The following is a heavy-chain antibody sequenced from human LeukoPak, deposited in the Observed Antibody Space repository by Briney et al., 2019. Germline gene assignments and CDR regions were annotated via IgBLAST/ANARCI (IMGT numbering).Heavy chain of an antibody. J-gene: IGHJ4*02. CDR1: GFTFSSYG. V-gene: IGHV3-30*02. CDR3: ARDGLANCGDDCYSDFEY. Sequence: GGSLRLSCAASGFTFSSYGMYWVRQAPGKGLEWVAFTQYDGSNKYYADSVKGRFTISRDNSKNTLYLKMNSLRAEDTAVYYCARDGLANCGDDCYSDFEYWGQGTLVTVSS. CDR2: TQYDGSNK. D-gene: IGHD2-21*02.